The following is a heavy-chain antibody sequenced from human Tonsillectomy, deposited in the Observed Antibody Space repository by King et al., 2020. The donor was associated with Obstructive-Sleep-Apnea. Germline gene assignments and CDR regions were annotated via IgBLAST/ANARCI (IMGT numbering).Heavy chain of an antibody. CDR1: GLTFSNAW. Sequence: VQLVESGGGLVKPGGSLRLSCAGSGLTFSNAWLSWVRQAPGKGLEWVGRIKSKTDGGTTDYAAPVKGRFTISRDDSEDTLFLQMNSLNTEDTAVYYCTTVGYPLPHLRWFDCWGQGTLVTVSS. CDR2: IKSKTDGGTT. J-gene: IGHJ4*02. CDR3: TTVGYPLPHLRWFDC. V-gene: IGHV3-15*01. D-gene: IGHD2-2*01.